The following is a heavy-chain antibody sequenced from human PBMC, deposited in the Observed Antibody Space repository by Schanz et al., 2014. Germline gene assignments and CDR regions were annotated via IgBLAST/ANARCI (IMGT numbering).Heavy chain of an antibody. D-gene: IGHD2-21*01. CDR1: GYTFSDYY. Sequence: QVQLVQSGAEVKKPGASVKVSCKASGYTFSDYYIHWVRQAPGQGLEWMGWISPSGGSTTYAQKFQGRVTMTRDTSTSTVYMELSSLRSEDTAVYYCARDRLECGAECYSVEVFEIWGQGTLXIVSS. J-gene: IGHJ4*02. CDR2: ISPSGGST. CDR3: ARDRLECGAECYSVEVFEI. V-gene: IGHV1-46*01.